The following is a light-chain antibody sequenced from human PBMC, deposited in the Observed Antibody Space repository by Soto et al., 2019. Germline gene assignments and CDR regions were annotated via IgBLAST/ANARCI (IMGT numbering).Light chain of an antibody. CDR3: QQNNNWSPVT. CDR2: GAS. CDR1: QSVSSN. J-gene: IGKJ2*01. Sequence: EIVMTQSPATLSVSPGERATISCRASQSVSSNLAWYQQKPGQAPRLLIYGASTRATGIPARFSGSGSGTEFSLTISSLQYEDFAVYYCQQNNNWSPVTFGQGTKLEIK. V-gene: IGKV3-15*01.